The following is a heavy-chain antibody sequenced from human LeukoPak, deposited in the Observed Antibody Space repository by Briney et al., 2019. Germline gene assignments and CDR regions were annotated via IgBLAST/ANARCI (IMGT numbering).Heavy chain of an antibody. CDR2: ISGTGSST. CDR1: GFTFSSYA. Sequence: TGGSLRLSCAASGFTFSSYAMSWVRQAPGKGLEWVSTISGTGSSTYYADFAKGRFTISRDNSKDTLFLQLNSLTAADTAMYFCAKASVAIPQYCNSWGQGTLVTVSS. J-gene: IGHJ5*02. CDR3: AKASVAIPQYCNS. D-gene: IGHD2-2*02. V-gene: IGHV3-23*01.